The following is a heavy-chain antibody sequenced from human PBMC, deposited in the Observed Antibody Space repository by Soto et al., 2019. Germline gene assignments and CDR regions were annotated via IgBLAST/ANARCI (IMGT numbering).Heavy chain of an antibody. D-gene: IGHD5-12*01. Sequence: QVQLQESGPGLVKSSETLSLTCTVSGGSVSSEHYYWNWIRQPPGKGLEWIGYFFYTGSTNYNPYLESRLTLSVDMSKNPFSLKLSSVTAADTAVYYCAGGTDGKKVAYWGQGTLVTVSS. J-gene: IGHJ4*02. CDR1: GGSVSSEHYY. CDR2: FFYTGST. CDR3: AGGTDGKKVAY. V-gene: IGHV4-61*03.